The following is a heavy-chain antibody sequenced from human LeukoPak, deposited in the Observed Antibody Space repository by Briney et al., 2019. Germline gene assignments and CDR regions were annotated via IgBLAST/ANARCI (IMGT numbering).Heavy chain of an antibody. CDR3: ARPARRITMVRGVFYYFDY. D-gene: IGHD3-10*01. CDR2: ISAYNGNT. CDR1: GGTFSSYA. V-gene: IGHV1-18*01. J-gene: IGHJ4*02. Sequence: ASVKVSCKASGGTFSSYAISWVRQAPGQGLEWMGWISAYNGNTNYAQKLQGRVTMTTDTSTSTAYMELRSLRSDDTAVYYCARPARRITMVRGVFYYFDYWGQGTLVTVSS.